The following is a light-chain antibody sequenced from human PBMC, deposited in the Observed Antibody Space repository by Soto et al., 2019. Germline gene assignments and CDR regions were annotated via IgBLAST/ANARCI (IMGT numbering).Light chain of an antibody. V-gene: IGKV3-20*01. J-gene: IGKJ2*02. Sequence: NALTQSPGTLSLSPGERATLSCRASRSVTSNFVAWYQQKPCQAPRLLVYGASTRAIDIPERFSGSGSGTDFSLTINRLEPEDFAVYFCHQYGSSPRWTFGQGTKVEIK. CDR3: HQYGSSPRWT. CDR1: RSVTSNF. CDR2: GAS.